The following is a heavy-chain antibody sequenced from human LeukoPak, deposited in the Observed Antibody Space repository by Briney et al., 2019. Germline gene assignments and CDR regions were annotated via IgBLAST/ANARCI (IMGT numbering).Heavy chain of an antibody. CDR2: INHSGST. J-gene: IGHJ5*02. Sequence: SETLSLTCTVSGGSVSSYYWSWIRQPPGKGLEWIGEINHSGSTNYNPSLKSRVTISVDTSKNQFSLKLSSVTAADTAVYYCARRRAAAGIVPLAVGNWFDPWGQGTLVTVSS. D-gene: IGHD6-13*01. V-gene: IGHV4-34*01. CDR3: ARRRAAAGIVPLAVGNWFDP. CDR1: GGSVSSYY.